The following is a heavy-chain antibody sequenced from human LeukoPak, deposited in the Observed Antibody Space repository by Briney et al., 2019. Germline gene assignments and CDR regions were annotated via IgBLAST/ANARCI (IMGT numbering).Heavy chain of an antibody. CDR1: GFTFSSYR. Sequence: PGRSLRLSCAASGFTFSSYRMHWVRQAPGKGLEWVAVISYDGSNKYYADSVKGRFTISRDNYKNTLYLQMNSLRAEDTAVYYCAKSPRKLRYFDWLLSDPDYYYCGMDVWGKGTTVTVSS. CDR2: ISYDGSNK. CDR3: AKSPRKLRYFDWLLSDPDYYYCGMDV. D-gene: IGHD3-9*01. V-gene: IGHV3-30*18. J-gene: IGHJ6*04.